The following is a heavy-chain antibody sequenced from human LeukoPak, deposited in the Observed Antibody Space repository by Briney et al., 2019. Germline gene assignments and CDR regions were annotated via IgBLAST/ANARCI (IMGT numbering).Heavy chain of an antibody. CDR2: IYHSGST. CDR3: ARHNSRGDCLFPLGY. D-gene: IGHD2-21*02. CDR1: GYSISSGYY. J-gene: IGHJ4*02. V-gene: IGHV4-38-2*01. Sequence: SETLSLTRAVSGYSISSGYYWGWIRQPPGKGLEWIGSIYHSGSTYYNPSLKSRVTISVDTSKNQFSLKLSSVTAADTAVYYCARHNSRGDCLFPLGYWGQGTLVTVSS.